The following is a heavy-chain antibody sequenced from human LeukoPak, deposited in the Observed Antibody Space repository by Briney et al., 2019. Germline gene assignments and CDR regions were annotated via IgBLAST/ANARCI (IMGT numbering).Heavy chain of an antibody. V-gene: IGHV4-39*07. Sequence: SETLSLTCTVSGGSISSSSYYWGWIRQPPGKGLEWIGSIYYSGSTYYNPSLKSRVTISVDTSKNQFSLKLSSVTAADTAVYYCARDILYDMLDYWGQGTLVTVSS. CDR3: ARDILYDMLDY. D-gene: IGHD3-22*01. CDR1: GGSISSSSYY. J-gene: IGHJ4*02. CDR2: IYYSGST.